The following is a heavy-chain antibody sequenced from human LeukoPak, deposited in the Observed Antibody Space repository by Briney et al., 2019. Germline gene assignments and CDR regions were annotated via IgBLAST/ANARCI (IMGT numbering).Heavy chain of an antibody. CDR2: ISYDGSNK. Sequence: GGSLRLSCATSGFTFSSYGMHWVRQAPGNGLESVAVISYDGSNKYYADSVKGRFTISRDNSKNTLYLQMNSLRAEDTAVYYCAKDLYPGRPFFQHWGQGTLVTVSS. CDR3: AKDLYPGRPFFQH. J-gene: IGHJ1*01. CDR1: GFTFSSYG. D-gene: IGHD2-2*02. V-gene: IGHV3-30*18.